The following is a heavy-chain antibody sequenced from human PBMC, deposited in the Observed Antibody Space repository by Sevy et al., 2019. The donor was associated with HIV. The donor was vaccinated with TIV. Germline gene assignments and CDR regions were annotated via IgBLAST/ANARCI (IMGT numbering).Heavy chain of an antibody. CDR1: GFTFSSYE. Sequence: GGSLRLSCTASGFTFSSYEMNWVRQAPGKGLEWVSYISNSGSNIHYSDSVKGRFTISRDNAKNSLYLQMNSLRAEDTAVYYCARDLPPSATIVAHFDYWGRGTLVTVSS. CDR3: ARDLPPSATIVAHFDY. J-gene: IGHJ4*02. D-gene: IGHD5-12*01. V-gene: IGHV3-48*03. CDR2: ISNSGSNI.